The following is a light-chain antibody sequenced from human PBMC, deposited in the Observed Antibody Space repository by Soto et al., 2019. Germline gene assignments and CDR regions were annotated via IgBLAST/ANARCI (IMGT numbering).Light chain of an antibody. CDR3: QHYGNSPPYT. V-gene: IGKV3-20*01. CDR1: QSVSSSS. J-gene: IGKJ2*01. Sequence: EIVLTQSPGTQSLSPGERATLSCRASQSVSSSSLAWYQQKPGQAPRLLIYGASSRATGIPDRFSGSGSGTDFTLTVSRLEPEDFVVYSWQHYGNSPPYTFGQGTKLEI. CDR2: GAS.